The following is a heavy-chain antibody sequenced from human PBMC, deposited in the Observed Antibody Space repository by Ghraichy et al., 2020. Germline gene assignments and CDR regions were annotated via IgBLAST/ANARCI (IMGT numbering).Heavy chain of an antibody. CDR3: ARHSLREYFDY. CDR2: IYYSGST. CDR1: GGSISSSSYY. J-gene: IGHJ4*02. V-gene: IGHV4-39*01. Sequence: EPLSLTCTVSGGSISSSSYYWGWIRQPPGKGLEWIGSIYYSGSTYYNPSLKSRVTISVDTSKNQFSLKLSSVTAADTAVYYCARHSLREYFDYWGQGTLVTVSS. D-gene: IGHD1-26*01.